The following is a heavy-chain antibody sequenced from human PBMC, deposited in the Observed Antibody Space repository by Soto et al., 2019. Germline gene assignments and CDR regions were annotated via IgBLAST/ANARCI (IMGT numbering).Heavy chain of an antibody. CDR2: IYYSGGT. CDR1: GGSISSYY. CDR3: ARDNGGYMDV. Sequence: PSETLSLTCTVLGGSISSYYWSWIRQPPGKGLEWIGYIYYSGGTNYNPSLKSRVTISVDTSKNQFSLKLSSVTAADTAVYYCARDNGGYMDVGGKGTTVTVSS. D-gene: IGHD3-10*01. J-gene: IGHJ6*03. V-gene: IGHV4-59*12.